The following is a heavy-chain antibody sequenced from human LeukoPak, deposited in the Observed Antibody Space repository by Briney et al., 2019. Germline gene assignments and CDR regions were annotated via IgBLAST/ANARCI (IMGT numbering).Heavy chain of an antibody. CDR3: ARRDSSSWGGTFDY. Sequence: SETLSLTCTVSGGSISSGDYYWSWIRQHPGKGLEWIGYIYYSGSTYYNPSLKSRVTISVDTSKNQFSLKLSSVTAADTAVYYCARRDSSSWGGTFDYWGQGTLVTVSS. D-gene: IGHD6-13*01. V-gene: IGHV4-31*03. J-gene: IGHJ4*02. CDR2: IYYSGST. CDR1: GGSISSGDYY.